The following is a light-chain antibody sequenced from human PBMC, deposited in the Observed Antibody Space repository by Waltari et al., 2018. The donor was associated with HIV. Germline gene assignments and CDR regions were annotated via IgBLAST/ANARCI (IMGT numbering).Light chain of an antibody. CDR2: THI. Sequence: SYELTQPPSVSVSPGQTDTLPCSGDALPNQYTYLYQYKPGQAPVLVIYTHIERPSGIPERFSGSSSGTTVTLTISGVQAEDEADYYCQSADNSSTYKIFGGGTKLTVL. J-gene: IGLJ2*01. CDR1: ALPNQY. V-gene: IGLV3-25*03. CDR3: QSADNSSTYKI.